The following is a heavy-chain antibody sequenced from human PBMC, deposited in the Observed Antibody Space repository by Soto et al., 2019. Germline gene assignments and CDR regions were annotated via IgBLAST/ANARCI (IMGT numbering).Heavy chain of an antibody. J-gene: IGHJ6*02. V-gene: IGHV4-34*01. CDR3: ARHRDSDIVVVVAANDYGMDV. D-gene: IGHD2-15*01. Sequence: SETLSLTCAVYGGSFSGYYWSWIRQPPGKGLEWIGEINHSGSTYYNPSLKSRVTISVDTSKNQFSLKLSSVTAADTAVYYCARHRDSDIVVVVAANDYGMDVWGQGTTVTVSS. CDR2: INHSGST. CDR1: GGSFSGYY.